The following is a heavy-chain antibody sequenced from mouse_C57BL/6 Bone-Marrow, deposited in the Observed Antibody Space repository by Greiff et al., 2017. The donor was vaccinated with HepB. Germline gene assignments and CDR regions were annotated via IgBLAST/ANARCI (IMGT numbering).Heavy chain of an antibody. J-gene: IGHJ1*03. V-gene: IGHV1-50*01. D-gene: IGHD2-1*01. CDR1: GYTFTSYW. CDR3: APFGNFYWYFDV. Sequence: VQLQQPGAELVKPGASVKLSCKASGYTFTSYWMQWVKQRPGQGLEWIGEIDPSDSYTNYNQKFKGKATLTVDTSSSTAYMQLSSLTSEDTAVYYCAPFGNFYWYFDVWGTGTTVTVSS. CDR2: IDPSDSYT.